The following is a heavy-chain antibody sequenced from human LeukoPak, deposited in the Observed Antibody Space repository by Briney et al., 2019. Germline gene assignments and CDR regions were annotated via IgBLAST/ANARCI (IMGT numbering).Heavy chain of an antibody. CDR2: IYHSGST. V-gene: IGHV4-34*01. CDR1: GGSFSGYY. Sequence: SETLSLTCAVYGGSFSGYYWSWIRQPPGKGLEWIGSIYHSGSTYYNPSLKSRVTISVDTSKNQFSLKLSSVTAADTAVYYCASPRVTIFGVVTENDYWGQGTLVTVSS. CDR3: ASPRVTIFGVVTENDY. J-gene: IGHJ4*02. D-gene: IGHD3-3*01.